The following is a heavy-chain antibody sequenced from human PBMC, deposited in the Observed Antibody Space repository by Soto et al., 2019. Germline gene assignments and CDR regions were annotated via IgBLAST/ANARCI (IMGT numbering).Heavy chain of an antibody. D-gene: IGHD6-19*01. Sequence: QVQLVESGGGVVQPGRSLRLSCAASGFTFSSYGMHWVRQAPGKGLEWVAVISYDGSNKYYADSVKGRFTISRDNSKNTLYLQMNSLRAEDTAVYYCAKPPGKQWLVSFFDYWGQGTLVTVSS. CDR3: AKPPGKQWLVSFFDY. CDR2: ISYDGSNK. V-gene: IGHV3-30*18. CDR1: GFTFSSYG. J-gene: IGHJ4*02.